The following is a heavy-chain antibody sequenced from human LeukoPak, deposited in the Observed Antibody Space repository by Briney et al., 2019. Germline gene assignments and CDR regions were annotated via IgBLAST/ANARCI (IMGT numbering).Heavy chain of an antibody. CDR1: GGTFSSYA. Sequence: SVKVSCRASGGTFSSYAISWVRQAPGQGLEWMGGIIPIFGTANYAQKFQGRVTMTRDTSISTAYMELSRLRSDDTAVYYCARDRVGATVYWGQGTLVTVSS. D-gene: IGHD1-26*01. CDR3: ARDRVGATVY. CDR2: IIPIFGTA. J-gene: IGHJ4*02. V-gene: IGHV1-69*05.